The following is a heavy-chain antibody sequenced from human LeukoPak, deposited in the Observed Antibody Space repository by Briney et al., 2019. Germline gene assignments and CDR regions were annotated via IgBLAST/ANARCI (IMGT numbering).Heavy chain of an antibody. CDR3: ARSPFDIVVVPAAMHYYYYYYMDV. CDR2: IYYSGST. J-gene: IGHJ6*03. CDR1: GGSISSSSYY. V-gene: IGHV4-39*01. Sequence: SETLSLTCTVSGGSISSSSYYWGWIRQPPGKGLEWIESIYYSGSTYYNPSLKSRVTISVDTSKNQFSLKLSSVTAADTAVYYCARSPFDIVVVPAAMHYYYYYYMDVWGKGTTVTISS. D-gene: IGHD2-2*01.